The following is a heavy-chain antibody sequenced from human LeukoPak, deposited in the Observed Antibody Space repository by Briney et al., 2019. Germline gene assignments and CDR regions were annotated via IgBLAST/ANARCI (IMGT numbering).Heavy chain of an antibody. CDR3: AKLPSMYCGGDCYTEYFQH. CDR1: GFTFSSYG. Sequence: PGGPLRLSCAASGFTFSSYGMHWVRQAPGKGLEWVAVISYDGSNKYYADSVKGRFTISRDNSKNTLYLQMNSLRAEDTAVYYCAKLPSMYCGGDCYTEYFQHWGQGTLVTVSS. V-gene: IGHV3-30*18. J-gene: IGHJ1*01. D-gene: IGHD2-21*02. CDR2: ISYDGSNK.